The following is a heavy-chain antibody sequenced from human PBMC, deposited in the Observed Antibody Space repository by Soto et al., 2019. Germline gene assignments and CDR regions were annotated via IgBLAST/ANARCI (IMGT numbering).Heavy chain of an antibody. CDR1: GYTLTELS. CDR2: FGPEDAET. J-gene: IGHJ5*02. CDR3: ATRNCSSTSCYSKIRYWFDP. V-gene: IGHV1-24*01. Sequence: ASVKVSCKVSGYTLTELSMHWVLQAPGKGLEWMRGFGPEDAETSYAQKFQGRVTMTEDTSTDTAYMELSSLRSEDTAVYYCATRNCSSTSCYSKIRYWFDPWGQGTLVTVPQ. D-gene: IGHD2-2*01.